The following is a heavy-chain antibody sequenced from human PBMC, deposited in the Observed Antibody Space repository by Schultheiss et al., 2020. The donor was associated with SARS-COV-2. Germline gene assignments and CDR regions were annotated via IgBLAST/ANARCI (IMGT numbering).Heavy chain of an antibody. CDR2: IYHSGKT. J-gene: IGHJ6*02. D-gene: IGHD3-10*02. V-gene: IGHV4-38-2*02. CDR3: ARDWVEVFGYYYGMDV. Sequence: SQTLSLTCIVSGYSLSSGYYWGWIRQSPGKGLEWIGNIYHSGKTYYNPSLRSRVAISVDTSKNQFSLKLTSVTAADTAVYYCARDWVEVFGYYYGMDVWGQGTTVTVSS. CDR1: GYSLSSGYY.